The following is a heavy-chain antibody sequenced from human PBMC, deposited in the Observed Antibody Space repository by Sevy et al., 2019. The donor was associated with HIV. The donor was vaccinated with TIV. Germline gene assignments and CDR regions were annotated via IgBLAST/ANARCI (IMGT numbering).Heavy chain of an antibody. CDR1: GFTFSNYE. D-gene: IGHD3-16*01. V-gene: IGHV3-48*03. Sequence: GGSLRLSCEASGFTFSNYEMNWARQAPGKGLEWISYISSREATIYYADSVKGRCSISRDNAKSSLSLQMNSLRAEDTAVYYCARVGAYYDKWLDTGGQGTRVTVSS. J-gene: IGHJ5*02. CDR2: ISSREATI. CDR3: ARVGAYYDKWLDT.